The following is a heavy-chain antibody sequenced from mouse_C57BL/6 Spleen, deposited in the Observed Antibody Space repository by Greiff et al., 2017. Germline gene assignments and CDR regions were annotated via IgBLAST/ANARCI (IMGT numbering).Heavy chain of an antibody. CDR3: ARDSVVAPYAMDY. Sequence: VKLMESGAELVRPGTSVKVSCKASGYAFTNYLIEWVKQRPGQGLEWIGVINPGSGGTNYNEKFKGKATLTADKSSSTAYMQLSSLTSEDSAVYFCARDSVVAPYAMDYWGQGTSVTVSS. V-gene: IGHV1-54*01. D-gene: IGHD1-1*01. J-gene: IGHJ4*01. CDR2: INPGSGGT. CDR1: GYAFTNYL.